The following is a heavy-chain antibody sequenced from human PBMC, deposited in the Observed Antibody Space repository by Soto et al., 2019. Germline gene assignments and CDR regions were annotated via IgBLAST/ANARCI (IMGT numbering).Heavy chain of an antibody. Sequence: SSETLSLTCTVSGGSISSYYWSWIRQPPGKGLEWIGYIYYSGSTNYNPSLKSRVTISVDTSKNQFSLKLSSVTAADTAVYYCARGMEYCSSTSCSRLGPYYYGMDVWGQGTTVTVSS. D-gene: IGHD2-2*01. CDR1: GGSISSYY. CDR3: ARGMEYCSSTSCSRLGPYYYGMDV. V-gene: IGHV4-59*01. J-gene: IGHJ6*02. CDR2: IYYSGST.